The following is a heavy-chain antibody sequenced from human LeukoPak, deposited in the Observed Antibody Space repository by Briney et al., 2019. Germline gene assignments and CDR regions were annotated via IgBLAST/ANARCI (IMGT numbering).Heavy chain of an antibody. D-gene: IGHD3-3*01. Sequence: SETLSLTCTVSGYSIRSGYQWGWIRQPPGKGLEWIGSIYSSGNTNYNPSLKSRVTISVDTSKNQFSLMLTSVTAADTAVYYCARGVVITGLDYWGQGTLVTVSS. CDR1: GYSIRSGYQ. CDR3: ARGVVITGLDY. V-gene: IGHV4-61*01. CDR2: IYSSGNT. J-gene: IGHJ4*02.